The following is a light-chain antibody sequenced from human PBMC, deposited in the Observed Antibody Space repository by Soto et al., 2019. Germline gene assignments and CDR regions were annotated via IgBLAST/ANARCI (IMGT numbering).Light chain of an antibody. J-gene: IGLJ2*01. CDR3: MIWHSSAVV. V-gene: IGLV5-45*02. CDR1: SGINVGTYR. Sequence: QLVLTQPSSLSTSPGASASLTCTLRSGINVGTYRIYWYQQKPGSPPQYLLRYKSDSDKQQGSGVPSRFSGSKDASANAGILLISGLQSDDEADYYCMIWHSSAVVFGGGTKLTVL. CDR2: YKSDSDK.